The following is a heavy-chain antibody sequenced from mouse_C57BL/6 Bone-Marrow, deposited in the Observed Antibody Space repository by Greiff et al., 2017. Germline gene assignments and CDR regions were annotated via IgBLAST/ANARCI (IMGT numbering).Heavy chain of an antibody. CDR1: GYTFTSYG. D-gene: IGHD1-1*01. Sequence: QVQLQQSGAELARPGASVKLSCKASGYTFTSYGISWVKQRTGQGLEWIGEIYPRSGNTYYNEKFKGKATLTADKSSSTAYMELRSLTSEDSAVYFCARLIYYYGSSHWYFDVWGTGTTVTVSS. CDR3: ARLIYYYGSSHWYFDV. CDR2: IYPRSGNT. V-gene: IGHV1-81*01. J-gene: IGHJ1*03.